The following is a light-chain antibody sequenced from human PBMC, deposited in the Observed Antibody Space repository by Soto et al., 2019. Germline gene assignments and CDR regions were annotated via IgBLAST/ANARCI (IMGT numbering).Light chain of an antibody. J-gene: IGKJ5*01. CDR1: QSISTN. Sequence: EIGMTQSPATLSVSPGERATLSCRASQSISTNLAWYQQIPGQAPRLLIYIASTRATGIPARFSGSGSGTEFTLTISSLQSEDFAVYYCQQYGNLITFGQGTRLEI. V-gene: IGKV3-15*01. CDR2: IAS. CDR3: QQYGNLIT.